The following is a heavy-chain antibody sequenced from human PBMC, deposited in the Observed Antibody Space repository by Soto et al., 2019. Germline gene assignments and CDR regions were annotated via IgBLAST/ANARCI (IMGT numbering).Heavy chain of an antibody. CDR2: IYHSGST. V-gene: IGHV4-30-2*01. CDR1: GGSISSGGYS. Sequence: SETLSLTCAVSGGSISSGGYSWSWIRQPPGKGLEWIGYIYHSGSTYYNPSLKSRVTISVDRSKNQFSLKLSSVTAADTAVYYCARGASGFHYDFWSGYYPPDYFDYWGQGTLVTVSS. J-gene: IGHJ4*02. D-gene: IGHD3-3*01. CDR3: ARGASGFHYDFWSGYYPPDYFDY.